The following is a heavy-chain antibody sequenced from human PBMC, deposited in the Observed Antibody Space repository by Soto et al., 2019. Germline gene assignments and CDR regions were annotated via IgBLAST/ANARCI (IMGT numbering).Heavy chain of an antibody. J-gene: IGHJ4*02. CDR3: ARFDYGDYALDY. Sequence: GGSLRLSCAASGFTFSSYWMHWVRQAPGKGLVWVSRINSDGSSTSYADSVKGRFTISRDNAKNTLYLQMNSLRAEDTAVYYCARFDYGDYALDYWGQGTLVTVSS. CDR2: INSDGSST. D-gene: IGHD4-17*01. CDR1: GFTFSSYW. V-gene: IGHV3-74*01.